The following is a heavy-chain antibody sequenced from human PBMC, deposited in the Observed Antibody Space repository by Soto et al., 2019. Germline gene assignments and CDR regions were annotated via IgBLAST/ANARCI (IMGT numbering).Heavy chain of an antibody. D-gene: IGHD3-16*01. Sequence: HPGGSLRLSCAASGFTFSNYWMHWFRQAPGKGLVWVSRVNNDGSGTIYADSVMGRFTISRDNAKNTVYLEMNSLRAEDTALEFCTRGRLMHAFDMWGPGTTVTVAS. V-gene: IGHV3-74*01. J-gene: IGHJ3*02. CDR2: VNNDGSGT. CDR1: GFTFSNYW. CDR3: TRGRLMHAFDM.